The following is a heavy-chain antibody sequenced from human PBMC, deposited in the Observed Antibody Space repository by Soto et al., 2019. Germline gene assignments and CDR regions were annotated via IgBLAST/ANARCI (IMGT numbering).Heavy chain of an antibody. CDR1: GGSVSSGSYY. Sequence: QVQLQESGPGLVKPSETLSLTCTVSGGSVSSGSYYWSWIRQPPGKGLEWIGYIYYSGSTNYNPSLKSRVTISVDTSKNQCSLKLSSVTAADTAVYYCARGEGSGWYPRFDYWGQGTLVTVSS. D-gene: IGHD6-19*01. J-gene: IGHJ4*02. V-gene: IGHV4-61*01. CDR3: ARGEGSGWYPRFDY. CDR2: IYYSGST.